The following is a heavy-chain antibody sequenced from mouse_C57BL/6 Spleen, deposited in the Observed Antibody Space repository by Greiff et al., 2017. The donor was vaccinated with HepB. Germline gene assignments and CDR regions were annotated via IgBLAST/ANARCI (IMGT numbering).Heavy chain of an antibody. Sequence: FRLQQSGPELVKPGASVKISCKASGYSFTDYNMNWVKQSNGKSLEWIGVINPNYGTTSYNQKFKGKATLTVDQSSSTAYMQLNSLTSEDSAVYYCARSQQSIYYDYDDGFAYWGQGTLVTVSA. D-gene: IGHD2-4*01. CDR3: ARSQQSIYYDYDDGFAY. V-gene: IGHV1-39*01. CDR1: GYSFTDYN. CDR2: INPNYGTT. J-gene: IGHJ3*01.